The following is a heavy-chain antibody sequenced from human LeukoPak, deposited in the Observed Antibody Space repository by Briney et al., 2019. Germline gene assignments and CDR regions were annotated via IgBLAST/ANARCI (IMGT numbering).Heavy chain of an antibody. CDR2: IYTSGST. D-gene: IGHD6-19*01. CDR3: AREGEWLAYFDY. Sequence: SETLSLTCTVSGGSISSYSWSWIRRPAGKGLEWIGRIYTSGSTNYNPSLKSRVTMSVDTSKNQFSLKLGSVTAADTAVYYCAREGEWLAYFDYWGQGTLVTVSS. V-gene: IGHV4-4*07. J-gene: IGHJ4*02. CDR1: GGSISSYS.